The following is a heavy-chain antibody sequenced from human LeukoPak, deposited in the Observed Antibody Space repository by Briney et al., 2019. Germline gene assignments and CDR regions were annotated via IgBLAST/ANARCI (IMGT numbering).Heavy chain of an antibody. V-gene: IGHV4-34*01. CDR3: ARASDDFWSGYYYGMDV. CDR2: INHSGST. D-gene: IGHD3-3*01. Sequence: SETLSLTCAVYGGSFSGYYWSWIRQPPGKGLGWIGEINHSGSTNYNPSLKSRVTISVDTSKNQFSLKLSSVTAADTAVYYCARASDDFWSGYYYGMDVWGQGTTVTVSS. CDR1: GGSFSGYY. J-gene: IGHJ6*02.